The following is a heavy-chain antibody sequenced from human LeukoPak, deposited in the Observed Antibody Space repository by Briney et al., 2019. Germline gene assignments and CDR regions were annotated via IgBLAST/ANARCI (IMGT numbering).Heavy chain of an antibody. J-gene: IGHJ4*02. Sequence: GGSLRLSCAASGFTFSSYGMHWVRQAPGKGLEWVAVISYDGSNKYYADSVKGRFTISRDNSKNTLYLQMNSLRAKDTAVYYCAKGTAMAPALFDYWGQGTLVTVSS. V-gene: IGHV3-30*18. D-gene: IGHD5-18*01. CDR1: GFTFSSYG. CDR3: AKGTAMAPALFDY. CDR2: ISYDGSNK.